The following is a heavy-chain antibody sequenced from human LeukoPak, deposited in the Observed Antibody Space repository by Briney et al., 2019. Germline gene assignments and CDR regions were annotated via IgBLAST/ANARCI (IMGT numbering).Heavy chain of an antibody. D-gene: IGHD5-18*01. CDR1: GYSISSGYY. V-gene: IGHV4-38-2*02. CDR2: IYHSGST. J-gene: IGHJ4*02. CDR3: ARGDTAMVQTSFDS. Sequence: SETLSLTCTVSGYSISSGYYWGWIRQPPGKGLEWIGNIYHSGSTYYNPSLKSRVTISVDTSKNQFSLKLSSVTAADTAVYYCARGDTAMVQTSFDSWGQGTLVTVSS.